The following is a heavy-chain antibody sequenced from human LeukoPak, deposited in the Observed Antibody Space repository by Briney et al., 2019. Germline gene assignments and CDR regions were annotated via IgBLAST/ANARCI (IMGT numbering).Heavy chain of an antibody. D-gene: IGHD2-2*01. V-gene: IGHV4-31*03. Sequence: SQTLSLTCTVSGGSISSGGYYWSWIRQHPGKGLEWIGYIYYSGSTYYNPSLKSRVTISVDPSKNQFSLKLSSVTAADTAVYYCARDSSTSGIDYWGQGTLVTVSS. CDR1: GGSISSGGYY. CDR2: IYYSGST. J-gene: IGHJ4*02. CDR3: ARDSSTSGIDY.